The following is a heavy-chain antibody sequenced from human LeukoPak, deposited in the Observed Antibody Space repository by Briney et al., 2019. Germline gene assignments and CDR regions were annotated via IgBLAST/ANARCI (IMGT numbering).Heavy chain of an antibody. CDR2: IYAGNGNT. V-gene: IGHV1-3*01. CDR3: LVSGGSVDYFDY. CDR1: GHTFTSYA. D-gene: IGHD6-19*01. Sequence: ASVKVSCKASGHTFTSYAMHWVRQAPGQRLEWMGWIYAGNGNTKYSQKFQGRVTITRDTSASTAYMGLSSLRSEDTAVYYCLVSGGSVDYFDYWGQGTLVTVSS. J-gene: IGHJ4*02.